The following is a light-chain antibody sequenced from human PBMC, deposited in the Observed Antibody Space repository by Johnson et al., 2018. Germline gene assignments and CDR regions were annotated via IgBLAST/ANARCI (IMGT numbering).Light chain of an antibody. J-gene: IGLJ1*01. CDR3: GTWDSSLSAGKV. CDR2: ENN. CDR1: SSNIGNNY. Sequence: QSVLTQPPSVSAAPGQKVTISCSGSSSNIGNNYVSWYQQLPGTPPKLLIHENNKRPSGIPDRFSGSKSGTSATLGITGLQTGEEADYYFGTWDSSLSAGKVFGTGTKVTVL. V-gene: IGLV1-51*02.